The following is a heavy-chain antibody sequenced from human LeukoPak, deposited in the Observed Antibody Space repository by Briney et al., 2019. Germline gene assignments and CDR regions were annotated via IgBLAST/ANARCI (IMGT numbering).Heavy chain of an antibody. CDR1: GGSIAGFY. Sequence: SETLSLTCTVSGGSIAGFYWSWFRQSPGKGLEWIGYMYYSGSTYYNPSLKSRVSLSVDTSKNQFSLKLSSVTAADTALYYCTRAGYDVLTGYCGAFDIWGQGTMVIVSS. J-gene: IGHJ3*02. D-gene: IGHD3-9*01. CDR2: MYYSGST. V-gene: IGHV4-59*12. CDR3: TRAGYDVLTGYCGAFDI.